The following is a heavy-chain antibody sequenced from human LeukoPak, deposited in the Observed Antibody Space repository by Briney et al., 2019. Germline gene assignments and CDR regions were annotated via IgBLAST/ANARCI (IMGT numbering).Heavy chain of an antibody. CDR1: GDSVSSNSAA. V-gene: IGHV6-1*01. D-gene: IGHD6-13*01. CDR2: TYYRSKLYN. J-gene: IGHJ3*02. CDR3: ARDLPGIAAARYAFDI. Sequence: SQTLSLTCAISGDSVSSNSAAWNWIRQSPSRGLEWLGRTYYRSKLYNDYAVSVKSRITINPDTSKNQFSLQLNSVTPEDTAVYYCARDLPGIAAARYAFDIWGQGTMVTVSS.